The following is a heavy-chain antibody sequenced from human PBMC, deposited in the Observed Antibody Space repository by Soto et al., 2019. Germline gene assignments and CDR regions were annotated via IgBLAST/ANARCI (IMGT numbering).Heavy chain of an antibody. Sequence: EVQLLESGGDLVQPGGSLRLSCAASGFNVGAFAVNWVRQAPGKGLEWVSGISVSDAFIYYADSVRGRFSISSDASENILHLQMNSLRVDDTALYYCTRETVAGITGLDYWGPGTLVTVSS. J-gene: IGHJ4*02. CDR1: GFNVGAFA. CDR2: ISVSDAFI. V-gene: IGHV3-23*01. CDR3: TRETVAGITGLDY. D-gene: IGHD1-20*01.